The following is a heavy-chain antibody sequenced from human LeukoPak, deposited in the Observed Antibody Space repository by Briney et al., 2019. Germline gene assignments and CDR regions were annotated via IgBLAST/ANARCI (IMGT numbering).Heavy chain of an antibody. Sequence: ASVKVSCKASGYTLTDCHMHWVRQAPGQGLEWMGWINPTSGVTYYAQKFQGRVTMTRDTSIGTAYMELSTLRSDDTAVYYCTRDRVNLAFDIWGQGTVVTVSS. CDR3: TRDRVNLAFDI. CDR1: GYTLTDCH. CDR2: INPTSGVT. V-gene: IGHV1-2*02. D-gene: IGHD1-14*01. J-gene: IGHJ3*02.